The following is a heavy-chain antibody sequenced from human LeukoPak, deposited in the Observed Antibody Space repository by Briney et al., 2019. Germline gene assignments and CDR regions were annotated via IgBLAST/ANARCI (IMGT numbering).Heavy chain of an antibody. CDR3: ARASSDYYYYGMDV. CDR2: IYYGGST. CDR1: GGSISSYY. Sequence: PSETLSLTCTVSGGSISSYYWSWIRQPPGKGLEWIGYIYYGGSTNYNPSLKSRVTISVDTSKNQFSLKLSSVTAADTAVYYCARASSDYYYYGMDVWGQGTTVTVSS. J-gene: IGHJ6*02. V-gene: IGHV4-59*01.